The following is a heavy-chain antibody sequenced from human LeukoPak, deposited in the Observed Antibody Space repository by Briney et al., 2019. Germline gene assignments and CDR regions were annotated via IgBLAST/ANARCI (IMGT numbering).Heavy chain of an antibody. V-gene: IGHV4-59*12. CDR3: ARVDSSSWSDYFDY. Sequence: PSETLSLTCTVSGGSISSYYWSWIRQPPGKGLEWIGYISYSGNTNYNPSLKSRVTMSVDTSKNQFSLKLSSVTAADTAVYYCARVDSSSWSDYFDYWGQGTLVTASS. CDR2: ISYSGNT. CDR1: GGSISSYY. D-gene: IGHD6-13*01. J-gene: IGHJ4*02.